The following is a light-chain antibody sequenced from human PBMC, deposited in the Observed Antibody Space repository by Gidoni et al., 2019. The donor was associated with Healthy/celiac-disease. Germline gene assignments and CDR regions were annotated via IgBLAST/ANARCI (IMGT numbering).Light chain of an antibody. V-gene: IGKV3-15*01. CDR2: DAS. J-gene: IGKJ4*01. Sequence: EIVLTPSPATLSVSPGERATLSCRASQSVSNNLAGYQQRPGQAPRLLIDDASTSAAGIPARFSSNGSGTEFTLTISNLQYEDFAVYYCQQYNNWPPLTFGGGTKVEIK. CDR3: QQYNNWPPLT. CDR1: QSVSNN.